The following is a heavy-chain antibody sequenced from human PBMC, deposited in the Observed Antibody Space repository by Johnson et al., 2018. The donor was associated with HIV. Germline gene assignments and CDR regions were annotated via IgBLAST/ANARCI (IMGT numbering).Heavy chain of an antibody. J-gene: IGHJ3*02. V-gene: IGHV3-23*04. D-gene: IGHD3-10*01. CDR3: ASSYSESDAFDI. CDR2: ISDSGGST. CDR1: GLTFSSYA. Sequence: VQLVESGGGLVQPGGSLRLSCAASGLTFSSYAMRWVRQAPGKGLEWVSGISDSGGSTYYADSVPGRFTISRDNSKNTLYLQMTSLRVEDTAVYYCASSYSESDAFDIWGQGTMVTVSS.